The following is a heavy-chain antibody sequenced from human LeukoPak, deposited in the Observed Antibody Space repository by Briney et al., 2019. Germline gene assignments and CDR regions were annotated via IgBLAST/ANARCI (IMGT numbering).Heavy chain of an antibody. CDR2: ISSSSSYI. Sequence: GGSLRLSCAASGFTFSSYAMSWVRQAPGKGLEWVSSISSSSSYIYYADSVKGRFTISRDNAKNSLYLQMNSLRAEDTAVYYCARDQDGYSGSPIDAFDIWGQGTMVTVSS. CDR3: ARDQDGYSGSPIDAFDI. CDR1: GFTFSSYA. J-gene: IGHJ3*02. D-gene: IGHD1-26*01. V-gene: IGHV3-21*01.